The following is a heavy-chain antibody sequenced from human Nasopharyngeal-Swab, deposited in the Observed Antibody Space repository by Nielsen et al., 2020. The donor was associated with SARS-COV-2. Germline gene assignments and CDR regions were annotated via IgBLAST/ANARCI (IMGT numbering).Heavy chain of an antibody. D-gene: IGHD6-6*01. CDR1: GFTFSSYG. J-gene: IGHJ4*02. Sequence: GESLKISCAASGFTFSSYGMHWVRQAPGKGLGWVAVIWYDGSNKYYADSVKGRFTISRDNSKNTLYLQMNSLRAEDTAVYYCARGAVPEGPYSSSSGGYWGQGTLVTVSS. CDR2: IWYDGSNK. CDR3: ARGAVPEGPYSSSSGGY. V-gene: IGHV3-33*01.